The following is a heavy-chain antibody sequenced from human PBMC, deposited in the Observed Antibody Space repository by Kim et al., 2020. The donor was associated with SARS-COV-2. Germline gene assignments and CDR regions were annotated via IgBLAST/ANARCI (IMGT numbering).Heavy chain of an antibody. J-gene: IGHJ5*02. CDR2: IKQDGSEK. CDR3: ARRGNGSGSYYAIS. V-gene: IGHV3-7*01. Sequence: GGSLRLSCAASGFTFSSYWMSWVRQAPGKGLEWVANIKQDGSEKYYVDSVKGRFTISRDNAKNSLYLQMNSLRAEDTAVYYCARRGNGSGSYYAISWGQGTLVTVSS. D-gene: IGHD3-10*01. CDR1: GFTFSSYW.